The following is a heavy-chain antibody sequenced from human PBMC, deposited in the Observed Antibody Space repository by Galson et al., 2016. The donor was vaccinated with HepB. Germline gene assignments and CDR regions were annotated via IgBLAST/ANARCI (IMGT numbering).Heavy chain of an antibody. CDR3: ARGDIVGAIFDY. Sequence: SLRLSCAVSGFTFSSYSMNWVRQAPGKGLEWVSSISSSSSYIYYADSVKGRSTISRDNAKNSLYLQMNSLRAEDTAVYYCARGDIVGAIFDYWGQGTLVIVSS. CDR1: GFTFSSYS. V-gene: IGHV3-21*01. CDR2: ISSSSSYI. D-gene: IGHD1-26*01. J-gene: IGHJ4*02.